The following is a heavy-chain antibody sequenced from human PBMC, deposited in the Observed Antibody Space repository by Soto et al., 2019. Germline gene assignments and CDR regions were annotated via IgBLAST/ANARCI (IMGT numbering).Heavy chain of an antibody. Sequence: TSETLSLTCTVSGGSISSSSYYWGWIRQPPGKGLEWIGSIYYSGSTYYNPSLKSRVTISVDTSKNQFSLKLSSVTAADTAVYYCARRLAVAALDYWGQGTLVTVSS. CDR3: ARRLAVAALDY. J-gene: IGHJ4*02. CDR1: GGSISSSSYY. D-gene: IGHD6-19*01. CDR2: IYYSGST. V-gene: IGHV4-39*01.